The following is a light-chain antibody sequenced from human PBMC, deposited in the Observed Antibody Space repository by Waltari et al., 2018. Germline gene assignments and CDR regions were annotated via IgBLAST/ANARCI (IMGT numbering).Light chain of an antibody. CDR1: QAISSW. J-gene: IGKJ2*03. CDR3: QQYDDLPYS. V-gene: IGKV1D-16*01. Sequence: DIQMTQSPSSLSASVGDKVTITCHASQAISSWLAWYQQKPGKAPKPLIDVASSLQSGVPSRFSGSGSGTYYTLTIIGLQPEDFATYYCQQYDDLPYSFGQGTKVEIK. CDR2: VAS.